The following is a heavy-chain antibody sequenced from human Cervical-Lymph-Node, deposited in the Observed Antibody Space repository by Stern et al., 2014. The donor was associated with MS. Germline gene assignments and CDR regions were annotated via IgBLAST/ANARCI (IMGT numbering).Heavy chain of an antibody. V-gene: IGHV1-46*01. CDR1: GYAFTSNY. CDR3: ARGFVTTENWFDH. D-gene: IGHD1-14*01. J-gene: IGHJ5*02. CDR2: MNLSGGGP. Sequence: QVQLVESGADVKRPGASVTVSCKASGYAFTSNYIHWVRQAPGQGLEWLGVMNLSGGGPIFAPQFQGRVSMSSDTSTSTVYMELRGLRSQDTAVYYCARGFVTTENWFDHWGQGTLVTVSS.